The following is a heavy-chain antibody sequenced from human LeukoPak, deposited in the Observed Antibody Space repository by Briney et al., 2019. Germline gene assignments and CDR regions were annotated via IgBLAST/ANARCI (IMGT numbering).Heavy chain of an antibody. Sequence: GGSLRLSCTASGFSVGSNYMSWVRQAPGKGLEWVSVMFASGSTYYADSVKGRFTFSRDIFRNTLYLQLNSLRVEDTALYYCARGFVQTGYSSSSYVHWGQGTLVTVSS. J-gene: IGHJ4*02. D-gene: IGHD6-13*01. CDR1: GFSVGSNY. V-gene: IGHV3-66*01. CDR3: ARGFVQTGYSSSSYVH. CDR2: MFASGST.